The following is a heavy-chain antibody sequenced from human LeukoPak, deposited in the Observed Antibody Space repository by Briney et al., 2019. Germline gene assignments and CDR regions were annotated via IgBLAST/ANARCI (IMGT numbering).Heavy chain of an antibody. CDR3: ARYDGSAGDY. Sequence: SETLSLTCTVSGGSISSYYWTWIRQPPGKGLEWVGYIYKSGDTNYNPSLTSRVTMSIDTSKKQFSLKLRSVTAADTAFYYCARYDGSAGDYWGQGILVTVSS. CDR1: GGSISSYY. CDR2: IYKSGDT. J-gene: IGHJ4*02. D-gene: IGHD3-10*01. V-gene: IGHV4-59*01.